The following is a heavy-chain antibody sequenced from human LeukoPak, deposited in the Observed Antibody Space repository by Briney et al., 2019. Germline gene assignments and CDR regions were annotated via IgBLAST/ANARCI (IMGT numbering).Heavy chain of an antibody. CDR1: GGSISSSSYY. CDR2: IYYSGST. Sequence: SETLSLTCTVSGGSISSSSYYWGWIRQPPGKGLEWIGSIYYSGSTYYNPSLKSRVTISVDTSKNQFSLKLSSVTAADTAVYYCARHVEEYYFDYWGQGTLVTVSS. V-gene: IGHV4-39*01. CDR3: ARHVEEYYFDY. D-gene: IGHD3-16*01. J-gene: IGHJ4*02.